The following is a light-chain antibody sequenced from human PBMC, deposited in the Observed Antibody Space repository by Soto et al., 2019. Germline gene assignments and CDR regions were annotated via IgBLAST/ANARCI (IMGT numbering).Light chain of an antibody. V-gene: IGLV2-11*01. J-gene: IGLJ1*01. Sequence: QSVLTQPRSVSGSPGQSVTISCTGPTIDVDSSSHVPGYQQHPGKTPDLMIYDVSERLSGVPDSFPGAKSGSTACLSISGRQTEDMGDYYCCSYAIVFYVFGSGTKGIDL. CDR2: DVS. CDR1: TIDVDSSSH. CDR3: CSYAIVFYV.